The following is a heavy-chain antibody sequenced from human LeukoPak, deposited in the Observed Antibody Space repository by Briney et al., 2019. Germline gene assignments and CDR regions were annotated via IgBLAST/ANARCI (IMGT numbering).Heavy chain of an antibody. D-gene: IGHD1-1*01. J-gene: IGHJ4*02. CDR3: ARVQGNGDTQSFDY. V-gene: IGHV3-21*01. Sequence: PGGSLRLSCEAYGFTFSGSRLSWVRLAPGRGLEWVSSISGTSSYIYYADSVSGRFTISRDNAKNSLYLQMNSLRAEDTAVYYCARVQGNGDTQSFDYWGRGTQVTVSS. CDR1: GFTFSGSR. CDR2: ISGTSSYI.